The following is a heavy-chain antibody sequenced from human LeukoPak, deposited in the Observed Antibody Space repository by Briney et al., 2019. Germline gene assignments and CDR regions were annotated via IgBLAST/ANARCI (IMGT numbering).Heavy chain of an antibody. CDR1: GGTFSSYA. V-gene: IGHV1-69*13. D-gene: IGHD5-18*01. J-gene: IGHJ4*02. CDR2: IIPIFGTA. Sequence: GASVKVSCKASGGTFSSYAISWVRQAPGQGLEWMGGIIPIFGTANYAQKFQGRVTITADESTSTAYMELSSLRSEDTAVYYCARDQGYSYGFPRPLDYWGQGTLVTVSS. CDR3: ARDQGYSYGFPRPLDY.